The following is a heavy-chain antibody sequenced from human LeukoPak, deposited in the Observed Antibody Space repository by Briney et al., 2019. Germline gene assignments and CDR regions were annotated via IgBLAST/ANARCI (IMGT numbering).Heavy chain of an antibody. J-gene: IGHJ4*02. CDR1: GVSFSGYY. CDR2: INHSGST. CDR3: ARGYYGDYSFDY. V-gene: IGHV4-34*01. Sequence: SETLSLTCAVYGVSFSGYYWSWLRQPPGKGLEWIGEINHSGSTNYNPSLKSRVTISVDTSKNQFSLKLSSVTAADTAVYYCARGYYGDYSFDYWGQGTLVTVSS. D-gene: IGHD4-17*01.